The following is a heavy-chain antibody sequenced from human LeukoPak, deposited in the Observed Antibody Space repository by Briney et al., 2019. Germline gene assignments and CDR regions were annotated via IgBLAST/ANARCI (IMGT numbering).Heavy chain of an antibody. CDR3: ARERTYYYDSNPDYFDY. Sequence: PGGSLRLSCAASGFTCDDYGMSWVRQAPGKGLEWVSGINWNGGSTGYADSVEGRFTISRDNAKNSLYLQMNSLRAGDTALYYCARERTYYYDSNPDYFDYWGQGTLVTVSS. CDR1: GFTCDDYG. CDR2: INWNGGST. V-gene: IGHV3-20*04. J-gene: IGHJ4*02. D-gene: IGHD3-22*01.